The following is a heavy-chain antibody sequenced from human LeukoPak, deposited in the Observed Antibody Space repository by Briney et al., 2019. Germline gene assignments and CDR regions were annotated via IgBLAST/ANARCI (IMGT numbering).Heavy chain of an antibody. D-gene: IGHD6-19*01. Sequence: GGSLRLSCAASGFTVNSNYMTWVRQAPGKGLEWVSVIYSVCSTYYADSVRGRFTISRDNSKNTLYLQMNSLRAEDTAIYYCARNPSYSSSLYSGQGTLVTVSS. CDR3: ARNPSYSSSLY. J-gene: IGHJ4*02. V-gene: IGHV3-66*02. CDR2: IYSVCST. CDR1: GFTVNSNY.